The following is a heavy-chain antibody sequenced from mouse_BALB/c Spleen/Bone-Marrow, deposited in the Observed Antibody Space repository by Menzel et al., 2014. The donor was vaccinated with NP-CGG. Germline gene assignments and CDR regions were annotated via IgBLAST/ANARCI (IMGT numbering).Heavy chain of an antibody. Sequence: VHLQQPGGGLVQPGGSLKLSCAASGFTFSSYGMSWVRQTPDKRLELVASINSNGGSTYYPDSVKGRFTISRDNAKKTLSLQMSSLKSEDTAVYYCARGNYGNYVDYFDYWGQGTTLTVSS. CDR1: GFTFSSYG. CDR2: INSNGGST. J-gene: IGHJ2*01. D-gene: IGHD2-1*01. V-gene: IGHV5-6-3*01. CDR3: ARGNYGNYVDYFDY.